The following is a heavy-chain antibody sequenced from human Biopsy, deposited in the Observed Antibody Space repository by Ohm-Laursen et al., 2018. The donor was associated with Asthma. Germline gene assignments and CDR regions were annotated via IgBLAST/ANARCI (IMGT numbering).Heavy chain of an antibody. D-gene: IGHD3-9*01. CDR3: ARASYDILTGYYNYFDY. CDR1: GGTFSSYA. J-gene: IGHJ4*02. V-gene: IGHV1-69*13. Sequence: SVKVPCNASGGTFSSYAISWVRQAPGQGLEWMGGIIPIFGTANYAQKFQGRVTITADESTSTAYMELSSLRSEDTAVYYCARASYDILTGYYNYFDYWGQGTLVTVPS. CDR2: IIPIFGTA.